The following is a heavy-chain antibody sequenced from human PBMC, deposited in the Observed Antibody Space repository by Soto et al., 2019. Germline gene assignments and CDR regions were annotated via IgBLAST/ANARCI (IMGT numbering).Heavy chain of an antibody. CDR1: GFTFSSYG. CDR2: IWYDGSNK. Sequence: GGSLRLSCAASGFTFSSYGMHWVRQAPGKGLEWVAAIWYDGSNKYYADSVKGRFTISRDNSKNTLYLQMNSLRAEDTAVYYCARGKANYYDSSGYYYFDYWGQGTLVTVSS. V-gene: IGHV3-33*01. J-gene: IGHJ4*02. D-gene: IGHD3-22*01. CDR3: ARGKANYYDSSGYYYFDY.